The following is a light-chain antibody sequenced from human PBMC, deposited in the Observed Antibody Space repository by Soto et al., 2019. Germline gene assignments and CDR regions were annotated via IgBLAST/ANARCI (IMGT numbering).Light chain of an antibody. V-gene: IGLV1-44*01. Sequence: QSVLTQPPSASGPPGQRVTISCSGSNSNIGSNTVNWYQQLPGTAPKLLIYDNNKRPSGVPGRFSDSKSGTSASLAISGLQSEDEADYYCASWDDRLNGVIFGGGTKLTVL. CDR3: ASWDDRLNGVI. CDR1: NSNIGSNT. J-gene: IGLJ2*01. CDR2: DNN.